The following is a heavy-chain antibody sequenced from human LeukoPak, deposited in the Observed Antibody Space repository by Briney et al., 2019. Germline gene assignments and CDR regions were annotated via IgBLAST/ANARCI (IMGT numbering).Heavy chain of an antibody. Sequence: GASVKVSCKASGYTFTNDDINWVRQATEQGLEWMGWMNPNSGNTGYAQKFQGRVTMTRNTSINTAYMELSSLRSEDTAVYYCARAAVATRRGSWFDPWGQGTLVTVSS. J-gene: IGHJ5*02. V-gene: IGHV1-8*01. CDR1: GYTFTNDD. D-gene: IGHD5-12*01. CDR2: MNPNSGNT. CDR3: ARAAVATRRGSWFDP.